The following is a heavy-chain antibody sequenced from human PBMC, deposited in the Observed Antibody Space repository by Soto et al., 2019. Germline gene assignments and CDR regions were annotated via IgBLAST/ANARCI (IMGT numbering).Heavy chain of an antibody. CDR1: GGSLRNSG. J-gene: IGHJ2*01. D-gene: IGHD3-22*01. CDR2: IIPIIGTP. Sequence: QLELVQSGAEVMEPGSSVKLSCKASGGSLRNSGINWVRQAPGQGLEWVGGIIPIIGTPNYLQRLQTRVTITADESTNTAFLELGSLRFDDTAIYYCASTKYDSSAYYYWYLGLWGRGTLVTVSS. CDR3: ASTKYDSSAYYYWYLGL. V-gene: IGHV1-69*01.